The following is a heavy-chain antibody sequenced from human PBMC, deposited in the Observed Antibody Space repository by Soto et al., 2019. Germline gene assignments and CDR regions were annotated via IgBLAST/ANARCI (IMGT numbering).Heavy chain of an antibody. CDR1: GFTFSSYA. V-gene: IGHV3-23*01. D-gene: IGHD2-8*01. CDR2: ISGSGGST. J-gene: IGHJ2*01. Sequence: GGSLRLSCAASGFTFSSYAMSWFGQAPGKGLEWVSAISGSGGSTYYPGSVKGRFTISRENAKNSLYLQMNSLRAEDTAVYYCARAVHFNGPYRWCFDVWGRGTLVTVSS. CDR3: ARAVHFNGPYRWCFDV.